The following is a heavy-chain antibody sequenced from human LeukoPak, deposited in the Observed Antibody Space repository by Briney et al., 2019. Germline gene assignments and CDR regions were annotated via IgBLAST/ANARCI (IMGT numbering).Heavy chain of an antibody. D-gene: IGHD2-15*01. J-gene: IGHJ4*02. CDR2: VNAYADDT. CDR3: ARDCIGCHGFDY. CDR1: GYTFSSYG. V-gene: IGHV1-18*01. Sequence: RASVKVSCKASGYTFSSYGISWVRQAPGQGLEWMGWVNAYADDTNYVQKFQGRVTMTTDTSTSTAYMELRSLRSDDTAVYYCARDCIGCHGFDYWGQGTLVTVSS.